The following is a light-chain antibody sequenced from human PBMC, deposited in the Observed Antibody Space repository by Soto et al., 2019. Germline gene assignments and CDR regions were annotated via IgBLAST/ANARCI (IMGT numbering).Light chain of an antibody. CDR3: HQYGSSPPYT. CDR2: GAS. Sequence: EIVLTQSPGTLSLSPGERATLSCRASQSGSSSTYLAWYQQQPGQAPRLLIYGASSRATGIPDRFSGRGSGTDFTLTISRLEPEDFAVDYCHQYGSSPPYTFGQGTKLEIK. V-gene: IGKV3-20*01. J-gene: IGKJ2*01. CDR1: QSGSSSTY.